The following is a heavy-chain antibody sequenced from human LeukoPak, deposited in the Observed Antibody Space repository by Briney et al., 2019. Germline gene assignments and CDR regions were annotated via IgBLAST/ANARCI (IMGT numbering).Heavy chain of an antibody. Sequence: SETLSLTCTVSGGSISSGSYYWSWIRQPAGKGLVWIGRIYTSGSTNYNPSLKSRVTISVDTSKNQFSLKLSSVTAADTAVYYCAREFFSSGWYGKMDVWGQGTTVTVSS. CDR1: GGSISSGSYY. V-gene: IGHV4-61*02. CDR2: IYTSGST. D-gene: IGHD6-19*01. J-gene: IGHJ6*02. CDR3: AREFFSSGWYGKMDV.